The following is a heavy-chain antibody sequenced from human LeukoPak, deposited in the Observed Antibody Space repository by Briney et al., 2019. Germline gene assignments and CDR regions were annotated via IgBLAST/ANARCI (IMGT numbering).Heavy chain of an antibody. CDR1: GYSISSGYY. CDR2: IYHSGST. Sequence: PSETLSLTCAVSGYSISSGYYWGWIRQPPGKGLEWIGSIYHSGSTYYNPSLKSRVTISVDTSKNQFSLKLSSVTAADTAVYYCARLEEVAPAWGQGTLVTVSS. D-gene: IGHD5-24*01. CDR3: ARLEEVAPA. J-gene: IGHJ5*02. V-gene: IGHV4-38-2*01.